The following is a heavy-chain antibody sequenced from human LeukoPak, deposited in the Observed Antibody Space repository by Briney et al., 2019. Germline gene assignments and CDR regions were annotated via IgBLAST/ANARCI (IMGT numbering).Heavy chain of an antibody. J-gene: IGHJ4*02. CDR3: AKYVGFGELSHFDY. Sequence: GGSLRLSCAASGFTFTSYAMSWVRQAPGKGLEWVSAISGSGGSTYYADSVRGRFTISRDNSKNTLYLQMNSLRAEDTAVYYCAKYVGFGELSHFDYWGQGTLVTVSS. CDR2: ISGSGGST. D-gene: IGHD3-10*01. V-gene: IGHV3-23*01. CDR1: GFTFTSYA.